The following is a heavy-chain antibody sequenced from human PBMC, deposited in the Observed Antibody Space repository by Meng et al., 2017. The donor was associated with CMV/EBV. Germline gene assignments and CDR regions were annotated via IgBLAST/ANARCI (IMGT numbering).Heavy chain of an antibody. Sequence: GESLKISCAASGFTFSSYAMSWVRQAPGKGLEWVSVIYSGGSSTYYADSVKGRFTISRDNAKNSLYLQMNSLRAEDTAVYYCARDDYYDSSGYYSSYYYGMDVWGQGTTVIVSS. D-gene: IGHD3-22*01. CDR2: IYSGGSST. CDR3: ARDDYYDSSGYYSSYYYGMDV. J-gene: IGHJ6*02. V-gene: IGHV3-23*03. CDR1: GFTFSSYA.